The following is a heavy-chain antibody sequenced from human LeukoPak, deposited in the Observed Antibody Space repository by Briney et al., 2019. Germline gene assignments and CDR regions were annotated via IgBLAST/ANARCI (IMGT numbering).Heavy chain of an antibody. D-gene: IGHD1-14*01. J-gene: IGHJ6*02. V-gene: IGHV3-23*01. CDR1: GFTFSNYA. CDR3: AKDMRPAV. CDR2: ITGNGDSA. Sequence: GGSLRLSCAASGFTFSNYAMSWVRQAPGKGLEWASAITGNGDSAHYIASVKGRFTTSRDNSKKTPYLQMNSLRAEDTAVYYCAKDMRPAVWGQGTTVTVSS.